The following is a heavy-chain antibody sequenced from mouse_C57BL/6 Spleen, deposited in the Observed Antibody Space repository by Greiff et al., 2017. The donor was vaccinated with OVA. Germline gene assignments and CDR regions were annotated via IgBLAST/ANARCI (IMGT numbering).Heavy chain of an antibody. V-gene: IGHV3-6*01. J-gene: IGHJ2*01. CDR3: AREGDYDYDKNEDY. D-gene: IGHD2-4*01. CDR1: GYSITSGYY. Sequence: DVQLQESGPGLVKPSQSLSLTCSVTGYSITSGYYWNWIRQFPGNKLEWMGYISYDGSNNYNPSLKNRISITRDTSKNQFFLKLNSVTTEDTATYYCAREGDYDYDKNEDYWGQGTTLTVSS. CDR2: ISYDGSN.